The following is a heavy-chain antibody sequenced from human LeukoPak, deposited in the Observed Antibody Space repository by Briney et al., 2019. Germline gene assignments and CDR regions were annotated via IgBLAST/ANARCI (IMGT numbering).Heavy chain of an antibody. Sequence: PGRSLRLSCAVSGFPFSGHWMFWVRHAPGKGLEWVSSDGSGTGYTDPVKGRFTVSRDNARNTLYLQMNSLRAEDTAVYYCARARWYSCDYWGQGTLVTVSS. CDR1: GFPFSGHW. CDR3: ARARWYSCDY. CDR2: DGSGT. V-gene: IGHV3-74*01. D-gene: IGHD5-24*01. J-gene: IGHJ4*02.